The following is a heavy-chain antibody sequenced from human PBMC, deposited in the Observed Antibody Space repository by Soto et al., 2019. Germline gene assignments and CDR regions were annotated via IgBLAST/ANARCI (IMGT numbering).Heavy chain of an antibody. CDR1: GGSFSGYY. D-gene: IGHD3-3*01. CDR3: ASVTYYDFWSGYFRAPYYYYMDV. J-gene: IGHJ6*03. Sequence: PSETLSLTCAVYGGSFSGYYWSWIRQPPGKGLEWIGEINHSGSTNYNPSLKSRVTISVDTSKNHFSLKLSSVTAADTAVYYCASVTYYDFWSGYFRAPYYYYMDVWGKGTTVTVSS. V-gene: IGHV4-34*01. CDR2: INHSGST.